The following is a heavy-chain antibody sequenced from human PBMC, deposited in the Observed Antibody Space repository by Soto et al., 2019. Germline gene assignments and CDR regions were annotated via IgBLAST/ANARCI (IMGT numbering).Heavy chain of an antibody. V-gene: IGHV1-69*05. J-gene: IGHJ6*02. CDR3: ARDKDRQQLGGNYYYGIDV. CDR1: GGTFGNSA. Sequence: QVQLVQSGAEVKKPGSSVTVSCKASGGTFGNSAISWVRQAPGQGLEWMGGIIPIFSTPDYAQKFQGRITXTXDXXTTTAYMELPSLKSEDTAVYYCARDKDRQQLGGNYYYGIDVWGQGITVTVSS. CDR2: IIPIFSTP. D-gene: IGHD2-15*01.